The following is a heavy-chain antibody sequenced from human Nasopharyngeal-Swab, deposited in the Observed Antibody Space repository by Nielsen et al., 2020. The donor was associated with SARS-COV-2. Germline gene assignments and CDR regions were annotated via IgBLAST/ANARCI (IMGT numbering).Heavy chain of an antibody. J-gene: IGHJ4*02. CDR1: GCPISSYY. CDR2: IYYSGST. CDR3: ARADYYYDSSGYFAGYYFDY. V-gene: IGHV4-59*01. Sequence: SDTLSPPCTLPGCPISSYYWSWTRQPPGKGLEWIGYIYYSGSTNYNPSLKSRVTISVDTSKNQFSLKLSSVTAADTAVYYCARADYYYDSSGYFAGYYFDYWGQGTLVTVSS. D-gene: IGHD3-22*01.